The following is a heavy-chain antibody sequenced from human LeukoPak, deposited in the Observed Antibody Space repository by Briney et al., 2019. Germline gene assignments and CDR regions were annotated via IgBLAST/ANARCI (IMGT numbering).Heavy chain of an antibody. CDR2: INSDGSS. V-gene: IGHV3-74*01. J-gene: IGHJ4*02. CDR3: ARGGWEQENLDY. D-gene: IGHD1-26*01. CDR1: GFTFTNYW. Sequence: GGSLRLSCAAPGFTFTNYWMHWVRQAPGKGLVWVSRINSDGSSRYADSAKGRFTISRDNAKNTLYLQMNSLRAEDTAVYYCARGGWEQENLDYWGQGTLVTVSS.